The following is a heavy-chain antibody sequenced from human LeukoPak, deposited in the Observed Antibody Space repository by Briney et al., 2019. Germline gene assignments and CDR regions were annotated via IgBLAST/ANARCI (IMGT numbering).Heavy chain of an antibody. J-gene: IGHJ4*02. Sequence: GGSLRLSCAASGFTFSSYAMSWVRQAPGKGLEWVSAISGSGGSTYYADSVKGRFTISRDNSKNTLYLQMNSLRAEDTAVYYCANLLLSLVAARLLPYFDYWGQGTLVTVSS. CDR3: ANLLLSLVAARLLPYFDY. CDR1: GFTFSSYA. CDR2: ISGSGGST. V-gene: IGHV3-23*01. D-gene: IGHD6-6*01.